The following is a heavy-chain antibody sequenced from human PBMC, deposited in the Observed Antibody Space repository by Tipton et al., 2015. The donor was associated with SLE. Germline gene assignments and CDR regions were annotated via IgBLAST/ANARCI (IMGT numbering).Heavy chain of an antibody. Sequence: SLRLSCAASGFTFSSYAMSWVRQAPGKGLEWVTLMSDIGNSQYYADSVKGRFTISRDNSKNTLSLQMHSLSPDDTAVYYCAKDRVSYSSALFDYWGQGTLVTVSS. V-gene: IGHV3-30*04. CDR1: GFTFSSYA. D-gene: IGHD6-19*01. J-gene: IGHJ4*02. CDR3: AKDRVSYSSALFDY. CDR2: MSDIGNSQ.